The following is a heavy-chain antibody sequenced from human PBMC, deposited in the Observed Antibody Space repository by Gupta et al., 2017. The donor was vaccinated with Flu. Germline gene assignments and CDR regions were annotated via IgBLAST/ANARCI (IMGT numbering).Heavy chain of an antibody. CDR2: INPNSGGT. CDR1: GYTSTGYY. Sequence: QVQLVQSGAEVKKPGASVKVSCKASGYTSTGYYMHWVRQAPGQGLEWMGWINPNSGGTNYAQKFQGRVTMTRDTSISTAYMELSRLRSDDTAVYYCARDSIYSSGWYTFDYWGQGTLVTVSS. J-gene: IGHJ4*02. CDR3: ARDSIYSSGWYTFDY. V-gene: IGHV1-2*02. D-gene: IGHD6-19*01.